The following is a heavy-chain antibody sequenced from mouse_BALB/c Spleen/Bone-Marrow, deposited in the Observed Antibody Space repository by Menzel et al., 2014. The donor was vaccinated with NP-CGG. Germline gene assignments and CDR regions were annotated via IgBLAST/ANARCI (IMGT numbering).Heavy chain of an antibody. CDR1: GFNIKDYY. CDR2: IDPENGNT. J-gene: IGHJ4*01. V-gene: IGHV14-1*02. Sequence: VQLQQSGAEIVRPGALVKLSCKASGFNIKDYYMQWVKQRPEQGLEWIGWIDPENGNTIYDPKFQGKASITADTSSNTAYLQLGSLTSEDTAVYYCASGDGYAMDYWGQGTSVTVSS. CDR3: ASGDGYAMDY.